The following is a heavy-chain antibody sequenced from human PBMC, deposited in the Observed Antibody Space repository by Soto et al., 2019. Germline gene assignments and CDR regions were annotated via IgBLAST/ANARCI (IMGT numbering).Heavy chain of an antibody. CDR2: IHHSGST. D-gene: IGHD2-8*02. J-gene: IGHJ6*02. CDR1: GGSFSGYY. CDR3: ARRKWVGGTMFVLGRPDYYGMDV. V-gene: IGHV4-34*01. Sequence: QVQLQQWGAGLLKPSETLSLTCAVYGGSFSGYYWSWIRQPPGKGLEWIGEIHHSGSTNYNPSLVTRASLSLDTSKNQFSLKLSFVTAADAAVYYCARRKWVGGTMFVLGRPDYYGMDVWGQGTTVTVAS.